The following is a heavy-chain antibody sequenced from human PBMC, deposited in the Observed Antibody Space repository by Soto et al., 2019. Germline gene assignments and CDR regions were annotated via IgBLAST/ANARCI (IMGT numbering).Heavy chain of an antibody. CDR3: ARGCSSASCYYY. D-gene: IGHD2-2*01. J-gene: IGHJ4*02. CDR2: VSFRGDI. V-gene: IGHV3-21*01. CDR1: GFMFSRYT. Sequence: EVQLVESGGGLVKPGGSLRLSCTASGFMFSRYTLNWVRQAPGQGLEWVSAVSFRGDIYYADSLEGRFTISRDDAKNSLYLQMSSLRAEDTAVYYCARGCSSASCYYYWGQGTLVTVSS.